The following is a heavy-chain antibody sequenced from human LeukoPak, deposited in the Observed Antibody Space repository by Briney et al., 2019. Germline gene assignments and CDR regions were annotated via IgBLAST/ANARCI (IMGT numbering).Heavy chain of an antibody. Sequence: SGPTLGNPTPALTLTCTFSGFSLNTRGAGVGWIRQPPGRALEWLALIYWDDDRRYSPSLKSRLTITKDTSKNQVVLTMTNMDPVDTATYFCAHRKNYYDSSVFDNWGQGTLVTVSS. V-gene: IGHV2-5*02. CDR2: IYWDDDR. CDR1: GFSLNTRGAG. J-gene: IGHJ4*02. D-gene: IGHD3-22*01. CDR3: AHRKNYYDSSVFDN.